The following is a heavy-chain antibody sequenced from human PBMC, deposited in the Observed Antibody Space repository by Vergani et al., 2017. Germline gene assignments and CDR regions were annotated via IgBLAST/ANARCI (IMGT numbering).Heavy chain of an antibody. CDR2: ISPGASTV. CDR3: AKNPGGSTAHHYYAMDV. Sequence: LEESGGGSVKPGGSLRLSCAASGFKFSDHYMSWIRQAPGKGLEWVSHISPGASTVSYTDSVTGRFTVSRDNDNNSLTLDMRTLRVEDTAVYYCAKNPGGSTAHHYYAMDVWCQGTTVTVSS. J-gene: IGHJ6*02. CDR1: GFKFSDHY. D-gene: IGHD2-8*02. V-gene: IGHV3-11*04.